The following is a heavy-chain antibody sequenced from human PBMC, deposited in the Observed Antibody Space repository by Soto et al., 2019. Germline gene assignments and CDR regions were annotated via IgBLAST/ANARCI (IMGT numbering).Heavy chain of an antibody. CDR1: NGSFMGYY. CDR3: ASLSGGRFLDKGDY. D-gene: IGHD3-3*01. V-gene: IGHV4-34*01. CDR2: INHVGSP. Sequence: QVQLHQWGAGLLKPSEILSLTCAVYNGSFMGYYWTWVRQPPGKGLEWIGEINHVGSPNYNPSLKSRVVISIDTSKQQFSLRLNSLTVADTAVYYCASLSGGRFLDKGDYWGQGIQVTVSS. J-gene: IGHJ4*02.